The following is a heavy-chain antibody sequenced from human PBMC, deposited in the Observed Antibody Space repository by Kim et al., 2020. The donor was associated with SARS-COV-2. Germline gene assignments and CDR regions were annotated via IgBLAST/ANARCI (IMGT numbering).Heavy chain of an antibody. CDR2: ISYDGSNK. Sequence: GGSLRLSCAASGFTFSSYGMHWVRQAPGKGLEWVAVISYDGSNKYYADSVKGRFTISRDNSKNTLYLQMNSLRAEDTAVYYCAKDLVRSIPEYSYGLRGYYYYGMDVWGQGTTVTVSS. D-gene: IGHD5-18*01. J-gene: IGHJ6*02. CDR1: GFTFSSYG. V-gene: IGHV3-30*18. CDR3: AKDLVRSIPEYSYGLRGYYYYGMDV.